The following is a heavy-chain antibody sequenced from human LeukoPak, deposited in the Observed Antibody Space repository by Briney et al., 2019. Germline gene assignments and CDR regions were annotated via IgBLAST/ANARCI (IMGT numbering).Heavy chain of an antibody. CDR3: ARLLPWAYSSSSRGGWLFDAFDI. J-gene: IGHJ3*02. D-gene: IGHD6-6*01. CDR1: GFTFSSYG. CDR2: INWNGGST. V-gene: IGHV3-20*01. Sequence: GRSLRLPCAASGFTFSSYGMHWVRQAPGKGLEWVSGINWNGGSTGYADSVKGRFTISRDNAKNSLYLQMNSLRAEDTALYHCARLLPWAYSSSSRGGWLFDAFDIWGQGTMVTVSS.